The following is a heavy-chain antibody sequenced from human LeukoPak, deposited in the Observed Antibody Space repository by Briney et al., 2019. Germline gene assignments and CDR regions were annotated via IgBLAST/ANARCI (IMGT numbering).Heavy chain of an antibody. Sequence: SETLSFTCTVSGGSISGFYWSWIRQPPGKGLEWIGYIHYSGNTNYNPSLKSRVNISLGTSENQFSLRLSSVTAADTAVYFCARDIPADLWGQGTRLTVSS. J-gene: IGHJ5*02. CDR3: ARDIPADL. V-gene: IGHV4-59*01. CDR2: IHYSGNT. CDR1: GGSISGFY.